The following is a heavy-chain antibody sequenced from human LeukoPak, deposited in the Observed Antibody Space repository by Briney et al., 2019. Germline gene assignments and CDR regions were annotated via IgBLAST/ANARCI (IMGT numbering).Heavy chain of an antibody. D-gene: IGHD1-14*01. V-gene: IGHV3-23*01. CDR3: AKGLLKQDGAYHYYYYYYMDV. Sequence: QAGGSLRLSCAASGFTSSSYCMSWVRQARGKGLEWVLAISGSGGSTYYADSVKGRFTISRDNSKNTLYLQMNSLRAEDTAVYYCAKGLLKQDGAYHYYYYYYMDVWGKGTTVTVSS. CDR2: ISGSGGST. CDR1: GFTSSSYC. J-gene: IGHJ6*03.